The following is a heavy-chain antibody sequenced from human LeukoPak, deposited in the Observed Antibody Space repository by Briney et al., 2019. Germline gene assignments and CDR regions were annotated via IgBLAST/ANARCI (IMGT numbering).Heavy chain of an antibody. Sequence: ASVKVSCKASGYTFTGYYMHWVRQAPGQGLEWMGWINPNSGGTNYAQKFQGRVTMTRDTSISTAYMELSRLRSDDTAVYYCAFYYYDSSGYDAFDIWGQGTMVTVSS. CDR1: GYTFTGYY. D-gene: IGHD3-22*01. CDR3: AFYYYDSSGYDAFDI. CDR2: INPNSGGT. V-gene: IGHV1-2*02. J-gene: IGHJ3*02.